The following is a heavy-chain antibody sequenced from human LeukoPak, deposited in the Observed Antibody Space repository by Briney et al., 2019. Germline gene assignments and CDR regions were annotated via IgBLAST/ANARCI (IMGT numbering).Heavy chain of an antibody. D-gene: IGHD3-3*01. V-gene: IGHV4-59*01. CDR1: GGSISSYY. J-gene: IGHJ5*02. Sequence: PSETLSLTCTVSGGSISSYYWSWIRQPPGKGLEWIGYIYYSGSTNYNPSLKSRVTISVDTSKNQFSLKLSSVTAADTAVYYCARERTDYDFWSVRRWETSNWFDPWGQGTLVTVSS. CDR2: IYYSGST. CDR3: ARERTDYDFWSVRRWETSNWFDP.